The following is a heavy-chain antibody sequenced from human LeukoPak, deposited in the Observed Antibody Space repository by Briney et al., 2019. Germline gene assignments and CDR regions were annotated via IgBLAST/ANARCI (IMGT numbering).Heavy chain of an antibody. D-gene: IGHD3-9*01. CDR3: ARYFDGVDY. CDR2: IYYSGST. J-gene: IGHJ4*02. Sequence: SETLSLTCTVSGGSISSSSYYWGWIRQPPGKGLEWIGSIYYSGSTYYNPSLKSRVTISVDTSKNQFSLELSSVTAADTAVYYCARYFDGVDYWGQGTLVTVSS. CDR1: GGSISSSSYY. V-gene: IGHV4-39*01.